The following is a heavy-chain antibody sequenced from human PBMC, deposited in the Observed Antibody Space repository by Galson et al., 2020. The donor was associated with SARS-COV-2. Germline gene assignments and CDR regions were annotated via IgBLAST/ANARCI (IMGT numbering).Heavy chain of an antibody. CDR3: AGELPLGYFDL. Sequence: GGSLRLSCAASGFTFSSYAMHWVRQAPGKGLEWVAVISYDGSNKYYADSVKGRFTISRDNSKNTLYLQMNSLRAEDTAVYYCAGELPLGYFDLWGRGTLVTVSS. D-gene: IGHD5-12*01. CDR2: ISYDGSNK. V-gene: IGHV3-30*04. CDR1: GFTFSSYA. J-gene: IGHJ2*01.